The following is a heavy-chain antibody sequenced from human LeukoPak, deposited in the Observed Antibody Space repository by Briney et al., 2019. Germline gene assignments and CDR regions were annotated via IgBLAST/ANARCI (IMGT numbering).Heavy chain of an antibody. CDR2: IYYSGST. CDR3: AGDVMAARPGYFDY. CDR1: GGSISSYY. V-gene: IGHV4-59*01. D-gene: IGHD6-6*01. J-gene: IGHJ4*02. Sequence: SETMSLTCTVSGGSISSYYWSWIRQPPGKGLGWNGYIYYSGSTNYNPSLKSRVTISVDTSKNQFSLKLSSLTDADTAVYYCAGDVMAARPGYFDYWGQGTLVTVSS.